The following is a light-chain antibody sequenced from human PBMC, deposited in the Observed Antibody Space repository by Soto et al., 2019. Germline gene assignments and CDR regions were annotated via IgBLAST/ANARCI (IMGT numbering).Light chain of an antibody. J-gene: IGKJ5*01. CDR2: LGS. Sequence: DIVMTQSPLSLPVTPGEPASISCSSSQGLLHSNGYNYLYWYLQKPGQSPQLLIYLGSNRASGVPDRFSGSGSGTDFTLKISRVEAEDVGVYYCMQALQTPLFGQGTRLEIK. CDR3: MQALQTPL. CDR1: QGLLHSNGYNY. V-gene: IGKV2-28*01.